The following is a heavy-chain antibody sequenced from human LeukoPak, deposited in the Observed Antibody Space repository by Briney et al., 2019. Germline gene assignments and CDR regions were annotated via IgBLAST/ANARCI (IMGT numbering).Heavy chain of an antibody. J-gene: IGHJ4*02. CDR1: GFTFTHYC. CDR3: ARGGARYFDY. D-gene: IGHD1-26*01. Sequence: GGSLRLSCAASGFTFTHYCMSWVRQAPGKGLEWVANIKQDESEKDYVDSARGRFTISRDNAKNSLYLQMNSLRAEDTAVYYCARGGARYFDYWGQGALVTVSS. V-gene: IGHV3-7*01. CDR2: IKQDESEK.